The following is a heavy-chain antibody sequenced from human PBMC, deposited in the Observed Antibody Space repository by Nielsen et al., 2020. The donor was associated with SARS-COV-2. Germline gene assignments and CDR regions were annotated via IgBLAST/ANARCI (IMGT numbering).Heavy chain of an antibody. CDR1: GGSISSSSYY. J-gene: IGHJ4*02. CDR3: AKGGVSGWYSLPFDY. Sequence: SETLSLTCTVSGGSISSSSYYWGWIRQPPGKGLEWIGSIYYSGSTYYNPSLKSRVTISVDTSKNQFSLKLSSVTAADTAVYYCAKGGVSGWYSLPFDYWGQGTLVTVSS. V-gene: IGHV4-39*01. CDR2: IYYSGST. D-gene: IGHD6-19*01.